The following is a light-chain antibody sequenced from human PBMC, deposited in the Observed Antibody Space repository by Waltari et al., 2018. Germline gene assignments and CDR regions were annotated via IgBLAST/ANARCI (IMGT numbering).Light chain of an antibody. CDR2: GNT. V-gene: IGLV1-40*01. CDR3: QSYDSGLGDVV. Sequence: QSVVTQPPSVSGALGQSVTIPCTGSSSNIGADYDVHWYQQLPGKAPKVLIYGNTNRPSWVPDRFSGSKSDTSASLAITGLQAEDEGDYYCQSYDSGLGDVVFGGGTKLTVL. J-gene: IGLJ2*01. CDR1: SSNIGADYD.